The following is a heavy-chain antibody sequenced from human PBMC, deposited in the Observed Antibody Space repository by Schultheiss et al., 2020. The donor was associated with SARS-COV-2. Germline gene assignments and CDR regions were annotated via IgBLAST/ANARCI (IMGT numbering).Heavy chain of an antibody. J-gene: IGHJ5*02. D-gene: IGHD6-19*01. Sequence: GGSLRLSCAASGFTFSSYAMSWVRQAPGKGLEWVSAISDSDDNTYYADSAKGRFTISRDNSKNTLYLQMNSLGAEDTAVYYCAKTGSGWYGGRDWFDPWGQGTLVTVSS. CDR2: ISDSDDNT. V-gene: IGHV3-23*01. CDR3: AKTGSGWYGGRDWFDP. CDR1: GFTFSSYA.